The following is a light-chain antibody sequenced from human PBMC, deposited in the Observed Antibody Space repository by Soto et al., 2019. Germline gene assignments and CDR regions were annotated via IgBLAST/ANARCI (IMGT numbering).Light chain of an antibody. V-gene: IGKV3-20*01. CDR2: GAS. Sequence: EIVLTQSPGTLSLSPGERGTLSCRASQSVSSSYLAWYQQKSGQAPRLLIYGASSRATGIPDRFSGGGSGTDFTLTISRLEPEDFAVYYCQQYGSSPWTFGQGTKVDIK. J-gene: IGKJ1*01. CDR3: QQYGSSPWT. CDR1: QSVSSSY.